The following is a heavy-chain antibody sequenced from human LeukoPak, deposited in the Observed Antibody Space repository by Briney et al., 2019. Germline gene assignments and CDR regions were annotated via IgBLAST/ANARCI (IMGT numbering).Heavy chain of an antibody. CDR2: ISWNSGSI. D-gene: IGHD3-16*01. CDR1: GFTFDDYA. V-gene: IGHV3-9*01. Sequence: GGSLRLSCAASGFTFDDYAMHWVRQAPGKGLEWVSGISWNSGSIGYADSVKGRFTISRDNAKNSLYLQMNSLRAEDTAVYYCARDWGPWGQGTLVTVSS. J-gene: IGHJ5*02. CDR3: ARDWGP.